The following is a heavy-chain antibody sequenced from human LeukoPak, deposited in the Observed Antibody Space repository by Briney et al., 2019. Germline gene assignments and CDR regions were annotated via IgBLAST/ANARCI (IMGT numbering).Heavy chain of an antibody. J-gene: IGHJ6*02. V-gene: IGHV4-59*01. Sequence: SETLSLTCTVSGGSISSYYWSWIRQPPGKGLEWIGYIYYSGSTNCNPSLKSRVTISVDTSKNQFSLKLSSVTAADTAVYYCARRGRKIYGMDVWGQGTTVTVSS. CDR1: GGSISSYY. CDR3: ARRGRKIYGMDV. D-gene: IGHD3-10*01. CDR2: IYYSGST.